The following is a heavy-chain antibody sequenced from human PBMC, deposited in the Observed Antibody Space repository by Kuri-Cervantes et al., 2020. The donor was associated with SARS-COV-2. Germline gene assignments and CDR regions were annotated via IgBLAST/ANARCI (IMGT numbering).Heavy chain of an antibody. V-gene: IGHV3-66*01. CDR3: ARDRVTNGGDFDN. Sequence: GGSLRLSCAASGFTFSDYYMSWIRQAPGKGLEWVSFIHRGGKPHYADSVKGRFTISRDAAKNTLYLQMNSLRVDDTAVYYCARDRVTNGGDFDNWGQGTLVTFPS. CDR2: IHRGGKP. CDR1: GFTFSDYY. D-gene: IGHD4-23*01. J-gene: IGHJ4*02.